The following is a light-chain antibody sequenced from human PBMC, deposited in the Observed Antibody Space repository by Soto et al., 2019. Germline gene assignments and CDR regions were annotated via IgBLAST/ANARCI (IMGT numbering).Light chain of an antibody. CDR1: QTITNN. J-gene: IGKJ1*01. CDR3: QQYNKLPPAT. CDR2: DAS. V-gene: IGKV3-15*01. Sequence: EIVMTQSPATLSVSPGERATLSCRASQTITNNLAWYQQKPGQAPRLLIYDASTRATGVPARFSGSGSGTEFTLTISSLQSEDFALYYCQQYNKLPPATFGQGTKVEIK.